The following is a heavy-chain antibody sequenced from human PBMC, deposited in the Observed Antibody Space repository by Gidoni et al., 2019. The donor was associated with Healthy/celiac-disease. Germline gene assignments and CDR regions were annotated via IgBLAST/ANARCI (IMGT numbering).Heavy chain of an antibody. Sequence: GLVKPSQTLSLTCTVSGGSISSGGYYWSWIRQHPGKGLEWIGYIYYSGSTSYNPSLKSRVPISVATSKNQFSLKLSSVTAADTAVYYRARDATTGLDYWGQGTLVTVSS. V-gene: IGHV4-31*03. J-gene: IGHJ4*02. CDR3: ARDATTGLDY. CDR1: GGSISSGGYY. D-gene: IGHD3-9*01. CDR2: IYYSGST.